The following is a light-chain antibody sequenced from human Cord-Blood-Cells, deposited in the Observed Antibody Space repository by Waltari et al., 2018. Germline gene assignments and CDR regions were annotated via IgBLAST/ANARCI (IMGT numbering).Light chain of an antibody. V-gene: IGLV2-14*01. CDR2: EVS. Sequence: QSALTQPASVSASPGQSITLSCTGTSSDVGGYNHVSWYQQHPGKAPKLMIYEVSNRPSGVSSRFSGSKSGNTASLTISGLQAEDEADYYCSSYTSSSTRVFGGGTKLTVL. CDR1: SSDVGGYNH. J-gene: IGLJ3*02. CDR3: SSYTSSSTRV.